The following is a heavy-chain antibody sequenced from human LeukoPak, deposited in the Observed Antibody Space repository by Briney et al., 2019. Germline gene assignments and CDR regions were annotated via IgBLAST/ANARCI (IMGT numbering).Heavy chain of an antibody. Sequence: KPSETLSLTCAVYGGSFSGYYWSWIDQPPGKGLEWIGKINHSGSTNYNPSLKSRVTISVDTSKNQFSLKLSSVTAADTAVYYCARAITYYDFWSGYSLDYWGQGTLVTVSS. J-gene: IGHJ4*02. CDR1: GGSFSGYY. CDR2: INHSGST. V-gene: IGHV4-34*01. D-gene: IGHD3-3*01. CDR3: ARAITYYDFWSGYSLDY.